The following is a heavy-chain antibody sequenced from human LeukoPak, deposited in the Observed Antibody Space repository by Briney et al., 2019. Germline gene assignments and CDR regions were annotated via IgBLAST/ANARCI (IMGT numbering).Heavy chain of an antibody. J-gene: IGHJ4*02. D-gene: IGHD4-17*01. Sequence: PGGSLRLSCAASGFTSSSYAMTWVRQAAGKGLEWVSSISSRGGSTYYADSVKGRFTISRDNSKNTLYLQMNSLRVEDTAVYYCAKSIDGDYRSFDYWGQGTLVTVSS. CDR3: AKSIDGDYRSFDY. CDR1: GFTSSSYA. V-gene: IGHV3-23*01. CDR2: ISSRGGST.